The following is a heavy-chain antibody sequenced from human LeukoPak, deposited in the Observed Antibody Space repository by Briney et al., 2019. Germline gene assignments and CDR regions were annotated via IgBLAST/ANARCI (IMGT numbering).Heavy chain of an antibody. V-gene: IGHV1-69*01. CDR3: ARAREGIVPAAIQPFDY. CDR1: GGTFSSYA. Sequence: SVKVSCKASGGTFSSYAISWVRQAPGQGLEWMGGIIPIFGTASYAQKFQGRVTITADESTSTAYMELSSLRSEDTAVYYCARAREGIVPAAIQPFDYWGQGTLVTVSS. CDR2: IIPIFGTA. D-gene: IGHD2-2*02. J-gene: IGHJ4*02.